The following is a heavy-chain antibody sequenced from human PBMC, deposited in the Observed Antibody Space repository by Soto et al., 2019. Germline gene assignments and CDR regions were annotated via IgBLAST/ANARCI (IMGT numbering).Heavy chain of an antibody. V-gene: IGHV3-53*02. CDR3: ARDREDSMGWGAYFDY. CDR1: GFTVSSHH. CDR2: IYRGGST. D-gene: IGHD3-16*01. J-gene: IGHJ4*02. Sequence: EVQLLETGGDLIQPGGSLRLSCAASGFTVSSHHMSWVRQAPGKGLEWVSDIYRGGSTYYADSVEGRFIVSRDISKNRLYLQMNSLRAEDTAVYYCARDREDSMGWGAYFDYWGQGTLVTVSS.